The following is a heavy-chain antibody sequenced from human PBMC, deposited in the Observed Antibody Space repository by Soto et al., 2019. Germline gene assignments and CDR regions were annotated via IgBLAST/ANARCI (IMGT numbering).Heavy chain of an antibody. CDR1: GGSFSGYY. J-gene: IGHJ6*02. V-gene: IGHV4-34*01. Sequence: QVQLQQWGAGLLKPSETLSLTCGVYGGSFSGYYWSWIRQPPGKGLEWIGEVNHSGSTNYNPSLQSRVTISVDTSKNQFSLKLSSVTAADTALYYGARKYLPYYGSGSPYGMDVWGQGTTVTVSS. CDR3: ARKYLPYYGSGSPYGMDV. CDR2: VNHSGST. D-gene: IGHD3-10*01.